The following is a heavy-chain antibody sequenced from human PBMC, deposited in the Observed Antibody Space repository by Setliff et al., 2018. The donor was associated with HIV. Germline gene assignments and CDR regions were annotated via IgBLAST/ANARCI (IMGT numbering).Heavy chain of an antibody. J-gene: IGHJ4*02. Sequence: PSETLSLTCTVSGDSISSGSYYWSWIRQPAGKGLEWIGHVYTSGSTDYNPSLNSRLTISVDTSKNQVSLKLSSVTAADTAVYYCARHDTEYSSYPIDYWGQGNLVTVSS. CDR2: VYTSGST. CDR3: ARHDTEYSSYPIDY. CDR1: GDSISSGSYY. V-gene: IGHV4-61*09. D-gene: IGHD6-6*01.